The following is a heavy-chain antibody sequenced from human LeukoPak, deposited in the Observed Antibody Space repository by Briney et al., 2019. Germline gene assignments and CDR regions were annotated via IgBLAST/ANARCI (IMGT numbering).Heavy chain of an antibody. CDR1: GYPISSGYY. CDR2: IYYSGST. Sequence: SETLSLTCTVSGYPISSGYYWGWIRQPPGKGLEWIGYIYYSGSTNYNPSLKSRVTISVDTSKNQFSLKLTSVTAADTAIYYCTKGRGIWGQGTLVTVSS. V-gene: IGHV4-38-2*02. J-gene: IGHJ4*02. D-gene: IGHD3-10*01. CDR3: TKGRGI.